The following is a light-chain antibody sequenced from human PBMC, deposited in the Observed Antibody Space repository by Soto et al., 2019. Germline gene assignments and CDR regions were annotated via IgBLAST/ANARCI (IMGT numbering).Light chain of an antibody. CDR2: GAS. J-gene: IGKJ5*01. V-gene: IGKV3-20*01. CDR1: QSVRSSY. CDR3: QQYGSSPQLIT. Sequence: EIVLTQSPGTLSLSPGERATLSCRASQSVRSSYLAWYQQKPGQAPRLLIYGASSRATGIPDRFSGSGSGTDFTLTISRLEPEDFAVYYCQQYGSSPQLITFGQGTRLEIK.